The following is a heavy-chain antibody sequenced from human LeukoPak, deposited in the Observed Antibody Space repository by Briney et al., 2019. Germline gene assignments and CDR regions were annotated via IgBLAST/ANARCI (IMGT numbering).Heavy chain of an antibody. Sequence: GGSLRLSCAASGFTFGSYEMNWVRQAPGKGLEWVSYICSSGSTIYYADSVKGRFTISRDNAKNSLYLQMNSLRAEDTAVYYCARVEEDAFDIWGQGTMVTVSS. J-gene: IGHJ3*02. CDR1: GFTFGSYE. CDR3: ARVEEDAFDI. CDR2: ICSSGSTI. V-gene: IGHV3-48*03.